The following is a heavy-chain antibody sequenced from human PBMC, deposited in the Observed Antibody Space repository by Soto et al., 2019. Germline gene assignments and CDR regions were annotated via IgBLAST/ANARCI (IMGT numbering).Heavy chain of an antibody. D-gene: IGHD6-19*01. Sequence: QVQLVQSGAEVKQPGSSVKVSCKASGGTLSSHVISWVRQAPGQGLEWMGGVFPILTTPNYAQRFQGRVILSVDESTTTAYIEWTRLRTADTAVYYCAIVWLATMYYYGYGMEVWGQGTTVTVSP. CDR2: VFPILTTP. CDR3: AIVWLATMYYYGYGMEV. J-gene: IGHJ6*01. V-gene: IGHV1-69*01. CDR1: GGTLSSHV.